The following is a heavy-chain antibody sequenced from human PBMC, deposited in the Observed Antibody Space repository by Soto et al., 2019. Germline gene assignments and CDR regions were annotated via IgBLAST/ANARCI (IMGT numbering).Heavy chain of an antibody. J-gene: IGHJ3*01. Sequence: GGSLRLSCAASGFTFSSYWMNWVRQAPGKGLEWVANIKQDGSEKYYADSVAGRFTISRDNAKNSLYLQMNSLRAEDTTVYYCPRSGYYGDAFDVWGQGTMVTVSS. D-gene: IGHD3-22*01. CDR1: GFTFSSYW. CDR3: PRSGYYGDAFDV. V-gene: IGHV3-7*03. CDR2: IKQDGSEK.